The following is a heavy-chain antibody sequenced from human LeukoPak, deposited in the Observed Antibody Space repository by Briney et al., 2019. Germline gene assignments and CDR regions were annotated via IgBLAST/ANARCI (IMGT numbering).Heavy chain of an antibody. V-gene: IGHV3-23*01. J-gene: IGHJ4*02. Sequence: GGSLRLSCAASGFTFSDYWMHWVRQAPGKGLEWVSAISGSGGSTYYADSVKGRFTISRDNSKNTLYLQMNSLRAEDTAVYYCAKDRERNNDAIYYGSGSYHDYWGQGTLVTVSS. CDR1: GFTFSDYW. D-gene: IGHD3-10*01. CDR2: ISGSGGST. CDR3: AKDRERNNDAIYYGSGSYHDY.